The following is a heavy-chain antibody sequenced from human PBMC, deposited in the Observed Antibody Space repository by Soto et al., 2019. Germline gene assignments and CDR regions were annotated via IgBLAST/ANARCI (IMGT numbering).Heavy chain of an antibody. D-gene: IGHD3-10*01. J-gene: IGHJ4*02. CDR3: AKDWRSGSYFDY. CDR2: ISGSGGST. V-gene: IGHV3-23*01. Sequence: LSLTCAASGFTFRSYAMSWVRQAPGKGLEWVSAISGSGGSTYYADSVKGRFTISRDNSKNTLYLQMNSLRAEDTAVYYCAKDWRSGSYFDYWGQGTLVTVSS. CDR1: GFTFRSYA.